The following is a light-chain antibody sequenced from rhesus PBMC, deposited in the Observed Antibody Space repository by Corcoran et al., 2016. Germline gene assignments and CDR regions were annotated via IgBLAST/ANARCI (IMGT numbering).Light chain of an antibody. V-gene: IGKV1-21*01. J-gene: IGKJ3*01. CDR2: KAS. Sequence: DIQMTQSPSSLSASVGDRVTITCRASQGISSWLAWYQPKTGKAPNLLIYKASRLQSGVPSRFSGVGSGTDFTLTISSLQPEDFAVYYCQKYSSSPFSFGPGTKLDIK. CDR1: QGISSW. CDR3: QKYSSSPFS.